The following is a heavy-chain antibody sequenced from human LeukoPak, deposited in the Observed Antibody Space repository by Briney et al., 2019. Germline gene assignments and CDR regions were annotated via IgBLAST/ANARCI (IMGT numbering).Heavy chain of an antibody. J-gene: IGHJ5*02. Sequence: GGSLRLSCAASGFTFSSYWMSWVRQARGKGLEWVANIKQDGSEKYYVDSVKGRFTISRDNAKNSLYLQMNSLRAEDTAVYYCARGRPRKQNPNWFDPWGQGTLVTVSS. CDR2: IKQDGSEK. V-gene: IGHV3-7*01. D-gene: IGHD1/OR15-1a*01. CDR1: GFTFSSYW. CDR3: ARGRPRKQNPNWFDP.